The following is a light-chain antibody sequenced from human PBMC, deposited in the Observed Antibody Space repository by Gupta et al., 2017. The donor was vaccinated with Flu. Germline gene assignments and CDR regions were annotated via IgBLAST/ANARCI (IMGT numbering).Light chain of an antibody. CDR1: SGSIASTY. CDR2: EDV. J-gene: IGLJ2*01. CDR3: QSYGNDNSVV. V-gene: IGLV6-57*01. Sequence: RSSGSIASTYVQWYQQRPGSSPTTVIFEDVKRPSGVPDRFSGSIDSSSNSASLSISELKTEDEADYYCQSYGNDNSVVFGGGTKLTVL.